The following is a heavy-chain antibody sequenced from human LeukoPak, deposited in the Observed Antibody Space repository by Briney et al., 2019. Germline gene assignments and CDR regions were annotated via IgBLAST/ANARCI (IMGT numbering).Heavy chain of an antibody. Sequence: PGGSLRLSCAASGFAVSSNYMSWVRQAPGKGLEWVSIIYSGGTTYYADSVKGRFTISRDNSKNTLYLQMNSLTAEDTAVYYCARGMAAAGMSWFDTWGQGTLVTVSS. J-gene: IGHJ5*02. D-gene: IGHD6-13*01. V-gene: IGHV3-66*01. CDR2: IYSGGTT. CDR1: GFAVSSNY. CDR3: ARGMAAAGMSWFDT.